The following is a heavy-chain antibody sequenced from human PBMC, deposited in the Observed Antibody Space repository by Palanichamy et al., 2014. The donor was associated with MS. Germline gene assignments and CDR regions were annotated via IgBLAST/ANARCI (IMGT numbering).Heavy chain of an antibody. CDR2: VQQDGSEK. J-gene: IGHJ4*02. CDR3: ATAGPYDRSGYYYGY. Sequence: EVQLVESGGGLVQPGGSLRLSCAASGFTFSNYWMSWVRQAPGKGLEWVANVQQDGSEKYYVDSVKGRFTISRDNAKNSLYLQMNSLRDEDTAVYYCATAGPYDRSGYYYGYWGQGTLVTVSS. CDR1: GFTFSNYW. V-gene: IGHV3-7*01. D-gene: IGHD3-22*01.